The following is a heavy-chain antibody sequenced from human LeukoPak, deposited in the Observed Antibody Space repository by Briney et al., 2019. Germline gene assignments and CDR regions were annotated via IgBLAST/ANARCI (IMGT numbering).Heavy chain of an antibody. CDR1: GYNFTKSW. CDR2: IYPGDSDT. V-gene: IGHV5-51*01. Sequence: PGESLKISCKGSGYNFTKSWIGWVRQMPGKGLEWMGIIYPGDSDTRYSPSFQGQVTISADKSINTAYLQWSSLKASDTAIYYCGRQALSYYYGSGRVIYYYYYYMDVWGTGTTVTVSS. CDR3: GRQALSYYYGSGRVIYYYYYYMDV. D-gene: IGHD3-10*01. J-gene: IGHJ6*03.